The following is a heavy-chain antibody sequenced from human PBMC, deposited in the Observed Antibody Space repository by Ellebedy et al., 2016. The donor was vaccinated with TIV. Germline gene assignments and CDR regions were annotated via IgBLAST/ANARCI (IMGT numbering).Heavy chain of an antibody. V-gene: IGHV1-46*01. CDR2: INHSGGST. J-gene: IGHJ4*02. CDR1: GDTFTSTY. D-gene: IGHD6-19*01. CDR3: AIAVAGEFDY. Sequence: ASVKVSCKASGDTFTSTYMHWVRPDPGQGLEGMGIINHSGGSTSYAQKFQGRVTMTRDTSTSTVYMELSSLRSDDTAVYYFAIAVAGEFDYWGQGTLVTVSS.